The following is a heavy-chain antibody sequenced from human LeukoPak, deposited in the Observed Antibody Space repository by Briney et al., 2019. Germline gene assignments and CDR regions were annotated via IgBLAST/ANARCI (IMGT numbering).Heavy chain of an antibody. D-gene: IGHD3-22*01. CDR3: ARGSDPYYYDSSGYYS. Sequence: GGSLRLSCAASGFTFSSYGMHWVRQAPGKGLEWVANIKQDGSEKYYVDSVKGRFTISRDNAKNSLYLQMNSLRAEDTAVYYCARGSDPYYYDSSGYYSWGQGTLVTVSS. J-gene: IGHJ4*02. CDR1: GFTFSSYG. CDR2: IKQDGSEK. V-gene: IGHV3-7*01.